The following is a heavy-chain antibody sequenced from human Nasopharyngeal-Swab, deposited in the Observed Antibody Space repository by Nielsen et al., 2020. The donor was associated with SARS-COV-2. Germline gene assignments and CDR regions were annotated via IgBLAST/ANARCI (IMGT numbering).Heavy chain of an antibody. CDR2: ISGSGGST. V-gene: IGHV3-23*01. D-gene: IGHD2-15*01. J-gene: IGHJ4*02. Sequence: WIRQPPGKGLEWVSAISGSGGSTYYADSVKGRFTISRDNSKNTLYLQMNSLRTEDTAVYYCAKRKVVPTSGGFDYWGQGTLVTVSS. CDR3: AKRKVVPTSGGFDY.